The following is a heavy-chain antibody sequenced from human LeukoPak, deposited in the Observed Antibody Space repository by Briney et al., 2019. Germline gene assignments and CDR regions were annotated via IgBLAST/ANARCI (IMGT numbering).Heavy chain of an antibody. J-gene: IGHJ6*03. Sequence: GGSLRLSCAASGFTFSSYSMNWVRQAPGKGLEWVSSISSSSSYIYYADSVKGRFTISRDNAKNSLYLQMNSLRAEDTAVYYCARETYYYDSSGYRSYYYYMDVWGKGTTVTVSS. V-gene: IGHV3-21*01. CDR1: GFTFSSYS. CDR2: ISSSSSYI. CDR3: ARETYYYDSSGYRSYYYYMDV. D-gene: IGHD3-22*01.